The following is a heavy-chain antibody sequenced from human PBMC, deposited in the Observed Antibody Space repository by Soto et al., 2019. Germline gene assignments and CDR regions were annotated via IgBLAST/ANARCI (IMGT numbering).Heavy chain of an antibody. J-gene: IGHJ4*02. CDR2: IYYSGST. CDR1: GGSISSYY. Sequence: SETLSLTCTVSGGSISSYYWSWIRQPPGKGLEWIGYIYYSGSTNYNPSLKSRVTISVDTSKNQFSLKLSSVTAADTAVYYCARIGHYYDSLDLYYFDYWGQGTLVIVSS. D-gene: IGHD3-22*01. V-gene: IGHV4-59*01. CDR3: ARIGHYYDSLDLYYFDY.